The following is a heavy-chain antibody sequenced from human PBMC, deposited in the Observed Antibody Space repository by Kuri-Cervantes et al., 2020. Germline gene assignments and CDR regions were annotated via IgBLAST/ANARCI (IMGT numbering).Heavy chain of an antibody. CDR1: GFTFSSYA. V-gene: IGHV3-23*01. Sequence: GGSLRLSCAASGFTFSSYAMSWVRQAPGKGLEWVSAISGSGGRTYFEDSVKGRFTISRDNAKNSLYLQMNSLRAEDTAVYYCARGRQRLLYYWGQGTLVTVSS. D-gene: IGHD6-25*01. J-gene: IGHJ4*02. CDR2: ISGSGGRT. CDR3: ARGRQRLLYY.